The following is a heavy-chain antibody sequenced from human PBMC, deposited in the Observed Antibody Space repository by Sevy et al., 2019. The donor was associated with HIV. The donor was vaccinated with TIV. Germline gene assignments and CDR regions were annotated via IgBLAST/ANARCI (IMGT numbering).Heavy chain of an antibody. CDR3: ARDVVQVRGVISHYFDY. Sequence: GGSLRLSCAASGFTFSSYSMNWVRQAPGKGLEWVSSISSSSSYIYYADSVKGRFTISRDNAKNSLYLQMNSLRAEDTAVYYCARDVVQVRGVISHYFDYWGQGTLVTVSS. CDR1: GFTFSSYS. CDR2: ISSSSSYI. D-gene: IGHD3-10*01. V-gene: IGHV3-21*01. J-gene: IGHJ4*02.